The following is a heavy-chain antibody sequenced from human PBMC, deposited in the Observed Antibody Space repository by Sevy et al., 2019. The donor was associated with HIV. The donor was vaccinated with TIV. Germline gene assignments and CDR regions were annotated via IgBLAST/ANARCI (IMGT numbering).Heavy chain of an antibody. CDR3: ARVRAARHGGHYGMDV. CDR2: ISSSIITI. J-gene: IGHJ6*02. Sequence: GGSLRLSCAASGFTFSSYGMNWVRQAPGKGLEWVSYISSSIITIYYADSVKGRFTISRDNAKNSLYLQMNSLRDEDTAVYYCARVRAARHGGHYGMDVWGQWTTVTVSS. V-gene: IGHV3-48*02. D-gene: IGHD6-6*01. CDR1: GFTFSSYG.